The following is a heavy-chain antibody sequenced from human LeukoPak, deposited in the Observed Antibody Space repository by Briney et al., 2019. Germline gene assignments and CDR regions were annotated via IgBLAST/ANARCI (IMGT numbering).Heavy chain of an antibody. D-gene: IGHD6-6*01. J-gene: IGHJ3*02. CDR2: ISYDGSNK. V-gene: IGHV3-30*18. CDR3: AKTKGGIAARQGGDAFDI. Sequence: PGGSLRLSCAASGFTFSSYGMHWVRQAPGKGLEWVAVISYDGSNKYYADSVKGRFTISRDNSKNTLYLQMNSLRAEDTAVYYCAKTKGGIAARQGGDAFDIWGQGTMVTVSS. CDR1: GFTFSSYG.